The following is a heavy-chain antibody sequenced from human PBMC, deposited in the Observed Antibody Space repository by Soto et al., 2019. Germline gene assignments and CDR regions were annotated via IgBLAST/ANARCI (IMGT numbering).Heavy chain of an antibody. CDR1: GFTFSDYY. CDR2: ITSSGSTT. J-gene: IGHJ4*02. Sequence: GGSLRLSCAASGFTFSDYYMSWIRQAPGKGLEWVSSITSSGSTTYYTDSVKGRFTISKDNAKNSLYLQMNSLRAEDTAVYYCARERYSYGPYYFDYWGQGTLVTVSS. D-gene: IGHD5-18*01. V-gene: IGHV3-11*01. CDR3: ARERYSYGPYYFDY.